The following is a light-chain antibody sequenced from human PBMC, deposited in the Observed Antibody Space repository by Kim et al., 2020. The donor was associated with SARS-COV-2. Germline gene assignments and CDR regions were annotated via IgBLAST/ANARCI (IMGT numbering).Light chain of an antibody. J-gene: IGKJ1*01. V-gene: IGKV3-20*01. Sequence: SPAERPAPSCRAASTFYSKSVAWSQHKPGQAPRLLIYGASKRATGIPARFSGSGSGTDFTLTITSLEPEDFAMYYCHQYGSSVWAFGHGTKVDIK. CDR2: GAS. CDR1: STFYSKS. CDR3: HQYGSSVWA.